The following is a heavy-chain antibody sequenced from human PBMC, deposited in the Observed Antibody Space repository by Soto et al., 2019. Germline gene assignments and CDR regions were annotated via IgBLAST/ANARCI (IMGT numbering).Heavy chain of an antibody. CDR3: ATIRYFDWSTAACD. CDR1: GGSISSSSYY. J-gene: IGHJ4*02. V-gene: IGHV4-39*01. CDR2: IYYSGST. Sequence: SETLSLTXTVSGGSISSSSYYWGWIRQPPGKGLEWIGSIYYSGSTYYNPSLKSRVTISVDTSKNQFSLKLSSVTAADTAVYYCATIRYFDWSTAACDWGQGTLVTVSS. D-gene: IGHD3-9*01.